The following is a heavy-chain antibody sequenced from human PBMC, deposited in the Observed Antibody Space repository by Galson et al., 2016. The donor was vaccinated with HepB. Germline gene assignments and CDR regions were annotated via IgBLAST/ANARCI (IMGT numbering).Heavy chain of an antibody. CDR3: ARERGGYCTETTCERGQLLY. CDR1: GETFSGYY. D-gene: IGHD2-8*02. V-gene: IGHV4-34*01. J-gene: IGHJ4*02. Sequence: SETLSLTCAVYGETFSGYYWTWIRQAPGEGLQWIGEINHYGSANYNPSLKSRVALSVDTFKNQFSLKLTSVTAADTAVYYCARERGGYCTETTCERGQLLYWGQGNLVTVSS. CDR2: INHYGSA.